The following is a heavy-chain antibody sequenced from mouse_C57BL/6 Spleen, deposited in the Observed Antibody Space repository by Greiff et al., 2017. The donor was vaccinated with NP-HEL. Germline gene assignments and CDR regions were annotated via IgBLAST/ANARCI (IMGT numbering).Heavy chain of an antibody. CDR2: INSDGGST. D-gene: IGHD2-5*01. J-gene: IGHJ4*01. CDR3: ARGDSNYLLYAMDY. V-gene: IGHV5-2*01. CDR1: EYEFPSHD. Sequence: EVHLVESGGGLVQPGESLKLSCESNEYEFPSHDMSWVRKTPEKRLELVAAINSDGGSTYYPATMERRFIISRDNTKKTLYLQRRSLRSEDTALYYCARGDSNYLLYAMDYWGQGTSVTVSS.